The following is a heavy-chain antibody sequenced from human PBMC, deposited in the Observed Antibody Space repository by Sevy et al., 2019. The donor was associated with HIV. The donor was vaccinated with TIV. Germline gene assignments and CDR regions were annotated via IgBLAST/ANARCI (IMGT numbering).Heavy chain of an antibody. CDR2: IGGSGGRT. CDR3: AKPTSYVYGSSSDPLPSSRNDY. J-gene: IGHJ4*02. CDR1: GFTFTSYA. V-gene: IGHV3-23*01. Sequence: GGSLRLSCAASGFTFTSYAMSWVRQAPGKGLEWVSAIGGSGGRTYYADSVKGRFTISRDNSKNTPNLQMNSLRAEDPAIYYCAKPTSYVYGSSSDPLPSSRNDYWGQGTLVTVSS. D-gene: IGHD3-10*01.